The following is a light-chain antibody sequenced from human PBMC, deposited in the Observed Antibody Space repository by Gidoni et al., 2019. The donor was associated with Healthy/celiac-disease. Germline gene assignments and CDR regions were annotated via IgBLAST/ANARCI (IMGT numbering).Light chain of an antibody. V-gene: IGLV3-1*01. Sequence: SYELTQPPSVSVSPGQTASITCSGDKLGDKYACWYQQKPGQSPVLVIYQDSKRPSGIPELFSSSNSGNTATLTISGTQAMDEADYYCQAWDSSTGEVFGGGTKLTVL. CDR2: QDS. CDR1: KLGDKY. J-gene: IGLJ2*01. CDR3: QAWDSSTGEV.